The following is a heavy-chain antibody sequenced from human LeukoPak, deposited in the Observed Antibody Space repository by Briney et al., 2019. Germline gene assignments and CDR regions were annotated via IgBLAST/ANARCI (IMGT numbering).Heavy chain of an antibody. Sequence: ASVKVSCKASGYTFTGYYMHWVRQAPGQGLEWMGWINPNSGGTNYAQKFQGRVTMTTDTSTSTAYMELRSLRSDDTAVYYCARDPGYSSGWYNYYYYMDVWGKGTTVTVSS. CDR3: ARDPGYSSGWYNYYYYMDV. J-gene: IGHJ6*03. CDR1: GYTFTGYY. CDR2: INPNSGGT. D-gene: IGHD6-19*01. V-gene: IGHV1-2*02.